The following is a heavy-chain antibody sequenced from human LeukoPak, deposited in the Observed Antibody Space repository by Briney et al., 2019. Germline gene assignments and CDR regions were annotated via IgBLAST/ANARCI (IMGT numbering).Heavy chain of an antibody. J-gene: IGHJ6*03. V-gene: IGHV4-59*01. CDR1: GGSISSYY. CDR2: IYYSGST. CDR3: ARVSRTTGYYYYYMDV. Sequence: SETLSLTCTVSGGSISSYYWSWIRQPPGKGPEWIGNIYYSGSTKYNPSLKSRVTISVDTSKNQFSLKLSSVTAADAAVYYCARVSRTTGYYYYYMDVWGKGTTVTVSS. D-gene: IGHD2-8*02.